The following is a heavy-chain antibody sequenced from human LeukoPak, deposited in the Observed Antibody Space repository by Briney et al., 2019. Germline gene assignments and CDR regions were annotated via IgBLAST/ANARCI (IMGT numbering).Heavy chain of an antibody. CDR3: ARDPYSGNYGNDYYYYMDV. V-gene: IGHV3-21*01. CDR2: ITSSGTYI. J-gene: IGHJ6*03. D-gene: IGHD1-26*01. Sequence: GGSLRLSCAASGFAFSNYNMNWVRQAPGKAMEWVSSITSSGTYIFYADSVKGRFTISRDNAKNSLYLQMDSLGPEDTAVYYCARDPYSGNYGNDYYYYMDVWGKGTTVTISS. CDR1: GFAFSNYN.